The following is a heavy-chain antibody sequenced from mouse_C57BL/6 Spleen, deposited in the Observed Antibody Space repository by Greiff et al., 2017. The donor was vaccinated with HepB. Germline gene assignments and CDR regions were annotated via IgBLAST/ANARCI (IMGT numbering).Heavy chain of an antibody. J-gene: IGHJ4*01. CDR2: ISDGGSYT. V-gene: IGHV5-4*01. CDR3: ARDMGYYDYDYYAMDY. CDR1: GFTFSSYA. Sequence: DVHLVESGGGLVKPGGSLKLSCAASGFTFSSYAMSWVRQTPEKRLEWVATISDGGSYTYYPDNVKGRFTISRDNAKNNLYLQMSHLKSEDTAMYYCARDMGYYDYDYYAMDYWGQGTSVTVSS. D-gene: IGHD2-4*01.